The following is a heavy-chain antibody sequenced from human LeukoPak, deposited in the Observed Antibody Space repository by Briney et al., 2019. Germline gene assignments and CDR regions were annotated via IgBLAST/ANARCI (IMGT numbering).Heavy chain of an antibody. J-gene: IGHJ4*02. V-gene: IGHV3-30*03. CDR2: ISYDGTNK. D-gene: IGHD5-24*01. CDR1: GFTFDDYA. CDR3: AREGMATVRGGKYFDY. Sequence: GGSLRLSCAASGFTFDDYAMHWVRQAPGKGLEWVAVISYDGTNKYYADSVKGRFTISRDTSKNTLYLQMISLRVEDTALYYCAREGMATVRGGKYFDYWGQGTLVTVSS.